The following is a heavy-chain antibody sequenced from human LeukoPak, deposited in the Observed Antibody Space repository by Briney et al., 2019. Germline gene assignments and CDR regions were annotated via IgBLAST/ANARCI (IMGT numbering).Heavy chain of an antibody. V-gene: IGHV3-9*01. Sequence: GGSLRLSCAASGFTFDDYAMHWVRQAPGKGLEWVSGISWNSGSIGYADSVKGRFTISRDNAKNSLYLQMNSLRAEDTALYYCAKDLAREDYGYYFDYWGQGTLVTVSS. CDR2: ISWNSGSI. CDR1: GFTFDDYA. D-gene: IGHD4-17*01. CDR3: AKDLAREDYGYYFDY. J-gene: IGHJ4*02.